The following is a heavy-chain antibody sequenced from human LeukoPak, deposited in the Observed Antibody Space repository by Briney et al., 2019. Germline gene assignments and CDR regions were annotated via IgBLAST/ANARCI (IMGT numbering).Heavy chain of an antibody. V-gene: IGHV3-30*02. CDR1: GFTFSSYG. J-gene: IGHJ4*02. CDR2: IWYGGSNK. D-gene: IGHD4-11*01. Sequence: GGSLRLACAASGFTFSSYGMHWVRQAPGKGLEWVAVIWYGGSNKYYADSVKGRFTISRDNSKNTLYLQMNSLRAEDTAVYYCAKDDYSSSFDYWGQRTLVTVSS. CDR3: AKDDYSSSFDY.